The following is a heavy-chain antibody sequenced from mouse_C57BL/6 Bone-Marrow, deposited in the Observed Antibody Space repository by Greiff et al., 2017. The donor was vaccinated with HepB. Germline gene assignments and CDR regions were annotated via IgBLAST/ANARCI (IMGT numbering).Heavy chain of an antibody. Sequence: QVQLQQPGAELVRPGTSVKLSCKASGYTFTSYWMHWVKQRPGQGLERIGVIDPSDSYTNYNQKFKGKATLTVDTSSSTAYMQLSSLTSEDSAVYYCARGLGGDDYWGQGTTLTVSS. CDR1: GYTFTSYW. J-gene: IGHJ2*01. D-gene: IGHD4-1*01. CDR3: ARGLGGDDY. V-gene: IGHV1-59*01. CDR2: IDPSDSYT.